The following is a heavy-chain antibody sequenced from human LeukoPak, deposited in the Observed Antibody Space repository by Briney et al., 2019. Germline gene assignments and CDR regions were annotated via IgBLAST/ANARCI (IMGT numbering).Heavy chain of an antibody. D-gene: IGHD6-13*01. J-gene: IGHJ4*02. V-gene: IGHV1-18*04. CDR3: ARVSSSWYYFDY. CDR2: ISAYNGNT. CDR1: GYTFTSYG. Sequence: EAPVKVSCKASGYTFTSYGISWVRQAPGQGLEWMGWISAYNGNTNYAQKLQGRVTMTTDTSTSTAYMELRSLRSDDTAVYYCARVSSSWYYFDYWGQGTLVTVSS.